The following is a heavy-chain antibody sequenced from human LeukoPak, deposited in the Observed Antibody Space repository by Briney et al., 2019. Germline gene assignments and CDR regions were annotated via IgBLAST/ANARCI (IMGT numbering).Heavy chain of an antibody. CDR2: MNPNSGNT. CDR1: GGTFSSYA. D-gene: IGHD3-3*01. V-gene: IGHV1-8*03. CDR3: ARVGLRAFDI. J-gene: IGHJ3*02. Sequence: ASVKVSCKASGGTFSSYAIRWVRQAPGQGLEWMGWMNPNSGNTGYAQKFQGRVTITRNTSISTAYMELSSLRSEDTAVYYCARVGLRAFDIWGQGTMVTVSS.